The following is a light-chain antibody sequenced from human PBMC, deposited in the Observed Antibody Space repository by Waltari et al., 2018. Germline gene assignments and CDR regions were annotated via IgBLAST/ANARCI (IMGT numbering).Light chain of an antibody. J-gene: IGKJ3*01. CDR2: AAS. V-gene: IGKV1-17*01. CDR3: LQHNSYPFT. Sequence: DIQMTQSPSSLSASVGDTVTITCRASQGISSYLNWFQQKPGKAPKLLIYAASSLESGVPSRFSGSGSGTKFTLTISSLQPEDFAAYYCLQHNSYPFTFGPGTKLDIK. CDR1: QGISSY.